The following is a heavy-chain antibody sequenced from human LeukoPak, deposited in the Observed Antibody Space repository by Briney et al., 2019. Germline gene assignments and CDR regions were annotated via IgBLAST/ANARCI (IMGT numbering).Heavy chain of an antibody. CDR1: GFTFSDHY. CDR3: AREYRNYYYGMDV. Sequence: GGSLRPSCAASGFTFSDHYMDWVRQAPGKGLEWVGRTRNKANSYTTEYAASVKGRFTISRDDSKNSLYLQMNSLKTEDTAVYYCAREYRNYYYGMDVWGQGTTVTVSS. CDR2: TRNKANSYTT. D-gene: IGHD1-14*01. V-gene: IGHV3-72*01. J-gene: IGHJ6*02.